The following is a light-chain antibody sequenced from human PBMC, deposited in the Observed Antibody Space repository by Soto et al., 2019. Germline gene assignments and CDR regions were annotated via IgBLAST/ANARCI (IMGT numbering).Light chain of an antibody. CDR2: DNN. CDR1: SSNIGNNY. J-gene: IGLJ1*01. V-gene: IGLV1-51*01. Sequence: QSVLTQPPSVSAAPGQKVTISCSGSSSNIGNNYVSWYQQLPGTAPKLLIYDNNKRPSGIPDRFSGSKSGTSATLGITGLQTVDEADYYCGTWDSSLSVYVFGTGTKLTVL. CDR3: GTWDSSLSVYV.